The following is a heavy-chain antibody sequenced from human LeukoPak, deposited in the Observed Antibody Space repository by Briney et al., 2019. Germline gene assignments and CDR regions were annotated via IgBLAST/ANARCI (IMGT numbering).Heavy chain of an antibody. CDR3: ARGPKGIYDSSGYYYECY. V-gene: IGHV3-66*02. CDR1: GFTVSSNY. Sequence: GGSMRLSCAASGFTVSSNYMSWDRQAPGKGLEWVSVIYSGGSTYYADSVKGRFTISRDNSKNTLYLQMNSLRAEDTAVYYCARGPKGIYDSSGYYYECYWGQGTLVTVSS. D-gene: IGHD3-22*01. J-gene: IGHJ4*02. CDR2: IYSGGST.